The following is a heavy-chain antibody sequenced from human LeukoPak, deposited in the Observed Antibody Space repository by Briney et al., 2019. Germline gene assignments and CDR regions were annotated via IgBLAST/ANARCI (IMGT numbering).Heavy chain of an antibody. V-gene: IGHV3-48*04. CDR2: SSTVTGNI. J-gene: IGHJ6*03. CDR1: GFAFISTS. Sequence: GGALRLSCAASGFAFISTSIHWVRQAPGKGLEWLSYSSTVTGNIYYADSVKGRFTISRDNPKSSLNLQMSSLRAEDTAVYFCATTGNFYDMDVWGKGTTVTVSS. D-gene: IGHD1-1*01. CDR3: ATTGNFYDMDV.